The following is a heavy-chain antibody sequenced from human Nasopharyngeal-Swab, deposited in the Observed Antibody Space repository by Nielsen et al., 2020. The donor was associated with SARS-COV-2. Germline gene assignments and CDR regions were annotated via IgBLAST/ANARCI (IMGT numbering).Heavy chain of an antibody. CDR3: TRGDKYAMDV. J-gene: IGHJ6*02. CDR2: LWFDGSKE. Sequence: GESLKISCAASGFTFSSYSMNWVRQAPGKGPEWMAVLWFDGSKEYYADSVKGRFTISRDSAKNTVYLQMNSLRAKDTAMYYCTRGDKYAMDVWGPGTTVIVSS. V-gene: IGHV3-33*08. CDR1: GFTFSSYS.